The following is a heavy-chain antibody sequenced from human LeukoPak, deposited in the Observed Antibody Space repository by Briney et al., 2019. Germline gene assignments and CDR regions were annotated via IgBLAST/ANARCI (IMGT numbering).Heavy chain of an antibody. J-gene: IGHJ4*02. V-gene: IGHV3-30*18. CDR1: GFTFSSCG. CDR2: ISYDGSNK. Sequence: GGSLRLSCAASGFTFSSCGMHWVRQAPGKGLEWVAVISYDGSNKYYADSVKGRFTISRDNSKNTLYLQMNSLRAEDTAVYYCAKNGPLNSMATMSNWGQGTLVTVSS. CDR3: AKNGPLNSMATMSN. D-gene: IGHD5-24*01.